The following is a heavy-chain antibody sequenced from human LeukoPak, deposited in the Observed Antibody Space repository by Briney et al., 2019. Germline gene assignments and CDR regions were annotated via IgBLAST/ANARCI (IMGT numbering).Heavy chain of an antibody. CDR2: IYYSGST. D-gene: IGHD3-22*01. CDR1: GGSLTNYY. Sequence: SETLSLTCTVSGGSLTNYYWSWIRQPPGKGLDWIGHIYYSGSTNYNPSLKSRVTISLDTSKNQFSLKVISVTAADTAVYYCARHRRLLYYDSSGRFDYWGQGTLVTVSS. J-gene: IGHJ4*02. V-gene: IGHV4-59*08. CDR3: ARHRRLLYYDSSGRFDY.